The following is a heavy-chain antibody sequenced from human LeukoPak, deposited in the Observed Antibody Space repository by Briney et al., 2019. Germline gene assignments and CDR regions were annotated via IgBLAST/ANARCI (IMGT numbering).Heavy chain of an antibody. CDR2: IYYSGST. D-gene: IGHD6-13*01. CDR1: GGSISSYY. CDR3: ARGGRAAGTIGPFDY. Sequence: SETLSLTCTVSGGSISSYYWSWIRQPPGKGLEWIGYIYYSGSTNYSPSLKSRVTISVDTSKNQFSLKLSSVTAADTAVYYCARGGRAAGTIGPFDYWGQGTLVTVSS. V-gene: IGHV4-59*01. J-gene: IGHJ4*02.